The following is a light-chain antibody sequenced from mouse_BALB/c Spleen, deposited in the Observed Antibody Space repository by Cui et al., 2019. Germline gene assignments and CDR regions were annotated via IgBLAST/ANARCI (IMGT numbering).Light chain of an antibody. CDR2: ETS. CDR3: QQWSSYTRT. Sequence: IVLTQSPAIMSASQGEKVTMTGSASSSVSYMYCYQQRAGASPRLLIYETSTLASGVAVRFSGRGSGTSYSITIRRMEAEEAVTYYCQQWSSYTRTFGGGTKLEIK. CDR1: SSVSY. V-gene: IGKV4-55*01. J-gene: IGKJ1*01.